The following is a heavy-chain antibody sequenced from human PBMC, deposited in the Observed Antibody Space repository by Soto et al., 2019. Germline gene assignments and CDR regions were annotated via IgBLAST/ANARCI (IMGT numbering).Heavy chain of an antibody. CDR1: GGSISSSSYY. CDR3: ASCYDYGAYGFDY. D-gene: IGHD4-17*01. CDR2: IYYSGST. V-gene: IGHV4-39*01. J-gene: IGHJ4*02. Sequence: SVTLCLTSAVSGGSISSSSYYWGWIRKPPGKGLEWIGSIYYSGSTYYNPSLKSRVTISADTSKNQFSLKLSYVTAADTSVYYCASCYDYGAYGFDYWGQGTLVTVSS.